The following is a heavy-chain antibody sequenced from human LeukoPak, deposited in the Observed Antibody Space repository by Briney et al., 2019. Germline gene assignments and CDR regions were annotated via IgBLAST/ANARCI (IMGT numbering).Heavy chain of an antibody. Sequence: GGSLILSCAASGFTFSSYGMHWVRQAPGKGLEWVAVISYDGSNKYYADSVKGRFTISRDNSKNTLYLQVNSLRAEDTAVYYCAKGAHSSGWDAFDIWGQGTMVTVSS. CDR3: AKGAHSSGWDAFDI. CDR2: ISYDGSNK. J-gene: IGHJ3*02. CDR1: GFTFSSYG. D-gene: IGHD6-19*01. V-gene: IGHV3-30*18.